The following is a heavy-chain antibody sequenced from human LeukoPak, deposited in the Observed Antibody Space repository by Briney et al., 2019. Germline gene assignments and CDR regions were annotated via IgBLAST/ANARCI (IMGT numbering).Heavy chain of an antibody. J-gene: IGHJ4*02. CDR2: IYSGGST. D-gene: IGHD1-26*01. Sequence: PGGSLRLSCAASGFTFSGFEMNWVRLAPGKGLEWVSVIYSGGSTYYADSVKGRFTISRDNSKNTLYLQMNSLRAEDTAVYYCARAPHTGSYFFDYWGQGTLVTVSS. V-gene: IGHV3-53*01. CDR1: GFTFSGFE. CDR3: ARAPHTGSYFFDY.